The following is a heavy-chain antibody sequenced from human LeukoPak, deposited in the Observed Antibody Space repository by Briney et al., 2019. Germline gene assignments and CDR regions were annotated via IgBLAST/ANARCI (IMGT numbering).Heavy chain of an antibody. Sequence: PSETLSLTCTVSGVSISSGDYYWSWIRQPPGKGLEWIGYIYYSGSTYYNPSLKSRVTISVDTSKNQFSLKLSSVTAADTAVYYCARVGTAMAYYGMDVWGQGTTVTVSS. CDR2: IYYSGST. V-gene: IGHV4-30-4*01. CDR1: GVSISSGDYY. D-gene: IGHD5-18*01. CDR3: ARVGTAMAYYGMDV. J-gene: IGHJ6*02.